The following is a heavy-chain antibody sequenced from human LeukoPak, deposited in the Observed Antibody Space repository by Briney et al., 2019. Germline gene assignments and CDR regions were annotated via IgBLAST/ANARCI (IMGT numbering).Heavy chain of an antibody. J-gene: IGHJ4*02. CDR3: AKDRGSGWTSDY. D-gene: IGHD6-19*01. V-gene: IGHV3-53*01. Sequence: GESLRLSCSASDFSVNTNYMNWVRQAPGKGVEWVSVLLSSGTAYSADSVKGRFTISRDNSKNTLYLHMNSLRAEDTAVYYCAKDRGSGWTSDYWGQGTLVTVSS. CDR2: LLSSGTA. CDR1: DFSVNTNY.